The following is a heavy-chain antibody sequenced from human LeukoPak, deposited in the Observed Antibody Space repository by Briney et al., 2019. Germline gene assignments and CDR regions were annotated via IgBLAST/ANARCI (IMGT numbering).Heavy chain of an antibody. D-gene: IGHD3-22*01. CDR2: ISYDGSNK. V-gene: IGHV3-30*04. Sequence: GRSLRLSCAASGFTFSSYAMHWVRQAPGKGLEWVAVISYDGSNKYYADSVKGRFTISRDNSKNTLYLQMNSLRAEDTAIYYCAKDFHASSGYYLDYWGQGTLVTVSS. J-gene: IGHJ4*02. CDR1: GFTFSSYA. CDR3: AKDFHASSGYYLDY.